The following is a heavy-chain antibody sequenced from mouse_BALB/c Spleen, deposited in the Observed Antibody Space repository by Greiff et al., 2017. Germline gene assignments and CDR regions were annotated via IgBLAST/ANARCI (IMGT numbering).Heavy chain of an antibody. CDR1: GFTFTDYY. CDR2: IRNKANGYTT. D-gene: IGHD1-2*01. J-gene: IGHJ2*01. Sequence: EVQGVESGGGLVQPGGSLRLSCATSGFTFTDYYMSWVRQPPGKALEWLGFIRNKANGYTTEYSASVKGRFTISRDNSQSILYLQMNTLRAEDSATYYCARDLHYYGRGYYFDYWGQGTTLTVSS. CDR3: ARDLHYYGRGYYFDY. V-gene: IGHV7-3*02.